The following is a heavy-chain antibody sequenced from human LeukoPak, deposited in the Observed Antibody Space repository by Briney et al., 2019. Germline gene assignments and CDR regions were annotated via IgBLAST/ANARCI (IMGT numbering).Heavy chain of an antibody. CDR3: AKVAPYGNYVFDY. CDR2: LSGSGDTT. Sequence: PGGSLRLSCAASGFTFSSYAMSWVRQAPGKGLEWVSGLSGSGDTTYHADSVRGRFTISRDNSKNTLYLQMSSLGAEDTAVYYCAKVAPYGNYVFDYGGQGSQVTVSS. D-gene: IGHD1-7*01. CDR1: GFTFSSYA. J-gene: IGHJ4*02. V-gene: IGHV3-23*01.